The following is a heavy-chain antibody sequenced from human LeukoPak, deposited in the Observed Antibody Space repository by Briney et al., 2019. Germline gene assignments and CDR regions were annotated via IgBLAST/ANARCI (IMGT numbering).Heavy chain of an antibody. J-gene: IGHJ4*02. CDR1: NFSISSGSFY. CDR3: ARDVLAAPGTFDY. CDR2: IYPSGST. V-gene: IGHV4-61*02. D-gene: IGHD6-13*01. Sequence: SETLSLTCTVSNFSISSGSFYWSWIRQPAGRGLEWIGRIYPSGSTNYNPSLKSRVTISLDTSKNQFSLKLSSVTAADTAVYYCARDVLAAPGTFDYWGQGALVTVSS.